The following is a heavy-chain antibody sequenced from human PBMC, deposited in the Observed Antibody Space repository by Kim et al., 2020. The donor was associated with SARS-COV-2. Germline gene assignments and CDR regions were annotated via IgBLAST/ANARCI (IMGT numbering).Heavy chain of an antibody. J-gene: IGHJ5*02. V-gene: IGHV3-30*18. CDR3: AKVEGYCSSTSCIPYNWFDP. CDR1: GFTFSSYG. D-gene: IGHD2-2*01. CDR2: ISYDGSNK. Sequence: GGSLRLSCAASGFTFSSYGMHWVRQAPGKGLEWVAVISYDGSNKYYADSVKGRFTISRDNSKNTLYLQMNSLRAEDTAVYYCAKVEGYCSSTSCIPYNWFDPWGQGTLVTVSS.